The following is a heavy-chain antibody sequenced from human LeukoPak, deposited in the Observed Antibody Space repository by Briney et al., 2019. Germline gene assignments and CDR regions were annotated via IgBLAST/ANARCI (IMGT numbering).Heavy chain of an antibody. CDR1: GLSFSKYG. CDR2: IITGGSNK. J-gene: IGHJ5*02. V-gene: IGHV3-30*02. D-gene: IGHD1-14*01. CDR3: ATDNNVNPNWFDP. Sequence: GGSLRLSCAVSGLSFSKYGMHWVRQAPGKGLDWVAFIITGGSNKYYADSVKGRFTISRDNSKNTLYLQMNSLRAEDTAVYYCATDNNVNPNWFDPWGQGTLVTVSS.